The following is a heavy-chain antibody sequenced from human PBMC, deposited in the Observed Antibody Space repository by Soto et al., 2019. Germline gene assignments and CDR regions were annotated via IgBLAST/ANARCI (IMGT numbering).Heavy chain of an antibody. Sequence: SETLSLTCTVSGGSISSSSYYWGWIRQPPGKGLEWIGNVYYGGSTYYNPPLKSRVTISVETSKSQFSLRLTSVTAADTAVYYCARGGSRDQHYYYGLDVWGQGTTVTVSS. D-gene: IGHD3-10*01. J-gene: IGHJ6*02. CDR2: VYYGGST. CDR1: GGSISSSSYY. V-gene: IGHV4-39*07. CDR3: ARGGSRDQHYYYGLDV.